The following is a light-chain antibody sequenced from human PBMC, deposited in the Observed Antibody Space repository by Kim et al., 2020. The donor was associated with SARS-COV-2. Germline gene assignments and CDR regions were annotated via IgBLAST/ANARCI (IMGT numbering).Light chain of an antibody. CDR1: SLRSYY. CDR3: NSRDSSGSVV. J-gene: IGLJ2*01. CDR2: GKN. V-gene: IGLV3-19*01. Sequence: VALGQIVRITCQGDSLRSYYASWYQQKPGQAPVLVIYGKNNRPSGIPDRFSCSSSGNTASLTITGAQAEDEADYYCNSRDSSGSVVFGGGTQLTVL.